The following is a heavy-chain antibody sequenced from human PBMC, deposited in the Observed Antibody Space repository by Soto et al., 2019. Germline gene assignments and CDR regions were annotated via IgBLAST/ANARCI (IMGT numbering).Heavy chain of an antibody. CDR2: ISSSSSYI. J-gene: IGHJ6*02. Sequence: PGGSLRLSCAASGFTFSKYSMNWVRQAPGKGLEWVSSISSSSSYIYYADSVKGRFTISRDNAKNSLYLELSSLRVEDTAVYYCARGGDSYGYGEYYYYSMDVWGQGTTVTVSS. V-gene: IGHV3-21*01. CDR3: ARGGDSYGYGEYYYYSMDV. CDR1: GFTFSKYS. D-gene: IGHD5-18*01.